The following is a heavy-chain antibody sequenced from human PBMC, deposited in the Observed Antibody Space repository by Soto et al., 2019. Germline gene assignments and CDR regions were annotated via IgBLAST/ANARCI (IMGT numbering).Heavy chain of an antibody. CDR2: IYYSGST. J-gene: IGHJ4*02. V-gene: IGHV4-31*03. CDR3: ARVRGDLLRYFDWLLTAPTGGYYFDY. D-gene: IGHD3-9*01. Sequence: PSETLSLTCTVSGGSISSGGYYWSWIRQHPGKGLEWIGYIYYSGSTYYNPSLKSRVTISVDTSKNQFSLKLSSVTAADTAVYYCARVRGDLLRYFDWLLTAPTGGYYFDYWGQGTLVTVSS. CDR1: GGSISSGGYY.